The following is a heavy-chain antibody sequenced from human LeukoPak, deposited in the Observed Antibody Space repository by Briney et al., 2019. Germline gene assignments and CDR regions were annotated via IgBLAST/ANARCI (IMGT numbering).Heavy chain of an antibody. V-gene: IGHV1-2*02. CDR2: INPNSGGT. CDR3: ATGYQPFDY. J-gene: IGHJ4*02. Sequence: VASVKVSCKASGYTFTDSYMHWVRQAPGQGLEWMGWINPNSGGTNYAQKFQGRVTMTRDTSISTAYMELSSLRSDDTAVYYCATGYQPFDYWGQGTLVTVTS. CDR1: GYTFTDSY. D-gene: IGHD2-2*01.